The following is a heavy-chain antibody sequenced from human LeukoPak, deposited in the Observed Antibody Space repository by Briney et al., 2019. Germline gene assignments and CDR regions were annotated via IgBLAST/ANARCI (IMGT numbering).Heavy chain of an antibody. V-gene: IGHV4-34*01. D-gene: IGHD6-6*01. J-gene: IGHJ5*02. CDR3: AVSAAALFDP. CDR1: GGSFSGYF. Sequence: SETLSLTCAIYGGSFSGYFWSWFREPPGKGLEWIGEINRSGSTNYNSSLSLKSRVTISVDTSKNQFSLKLSSVTAADTAVYYCAVSAAALFDPWGQGTLVTVSS. CDR2: INRSGST.